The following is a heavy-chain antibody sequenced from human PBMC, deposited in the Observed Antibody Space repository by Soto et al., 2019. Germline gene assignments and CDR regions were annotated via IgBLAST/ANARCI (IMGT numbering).Heavy chain of an antibody. CDR2: IYDSGST. D-gene: IGHD3-22*01. CDR3: ERHSIWLLLSDY. J-gene: IGHJ4*02. Sequence: SETLSLTCTVSGGSINNYYWSWIRQPPGKGLEWIGYIYDSGSTNYNPSLKSRVTISVDTSKNQFSLKLGSVTAADTAVYFCERHSIWLLLSDYWGQGTLVTVSS. CDR1: GGSINNYY. V-gene: IGHV4-59*08.